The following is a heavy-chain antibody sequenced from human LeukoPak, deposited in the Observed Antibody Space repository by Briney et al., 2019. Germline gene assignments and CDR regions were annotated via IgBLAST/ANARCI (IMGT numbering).Heavy chain of an antibody. CDR3: ARDLGVAGTYWFDP. CDR2: IIPIFGTA. Sequence: GASVKVSCKXSGGTFSSYAISWVRQAPGQGLEWMGRIIPIFGTANYAQKFQGRVTITTDESTSTAYMELSSLRSEDTAVYYCARDLGVAGTYWFDPWGQGTLVTVSS. D-gene: IGHD6-19*01. J-gene: IGHJ5*02. V-gene: IGHV1-69*05. CDR1: GGTFSSYA.